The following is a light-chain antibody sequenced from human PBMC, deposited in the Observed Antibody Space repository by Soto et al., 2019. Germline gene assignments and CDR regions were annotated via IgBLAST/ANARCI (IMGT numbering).Light chain of an antibody. CDR3: CSYGGSSTFVV. CDR2: EGR. CDR1: SSDIGSYNL. V-gene: IGLV2-23*01. J-gene: IGLJ2*01. Sequence: QSALTQPASVSGSPGQSITISCTGTSSDIGSYNLVSWYQQHPGKAPKLIIYEGRKRPSGVSNRFSGSKSGNTASLTISGLQAEDEADYYGCSYGGSSTFVVFGGGTKLTVL.